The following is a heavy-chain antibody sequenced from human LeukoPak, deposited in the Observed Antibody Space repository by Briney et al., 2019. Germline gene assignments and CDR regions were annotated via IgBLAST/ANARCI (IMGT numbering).Heavy chain of an antibody. V-gene: IGHV3-30*04. CDR1: GFTFSSYA. D-gene: IGHD2-2*01. CDR2: ISYDGSNK. CDR3: ARETRAAIYYYFDY. J-gene: IGHJ4*02. Sequence: GGSLRLSCAASGFTFSSYAMHWVRQAPGKGLEWVAVISYDGSNKYYADSVKGRFTISRDNSKNTLYLQMNSLRAEDTAVYYCARETRAAIYYYFDYWGQGTLVTVSS.